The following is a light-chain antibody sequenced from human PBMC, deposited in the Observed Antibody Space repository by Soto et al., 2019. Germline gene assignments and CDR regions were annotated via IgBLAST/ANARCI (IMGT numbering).Light chain of an antibody. CDR1: SGSIANNY. Sequence: NFMLTQPPSVSESPGKTLTISCTRSSGSIANNYVQWYQQRPGSAPTTLIYENNQRLSGVPDRFSGSTDGSSNSASLTISGLQTEDEADYYCQSYDSDFVVFGGGTKLTVL. V-gene: IGLV6-57*04. CDR2: ENN. J-gene: IGLJ2*01. CDR3: QSYDSDFVV.